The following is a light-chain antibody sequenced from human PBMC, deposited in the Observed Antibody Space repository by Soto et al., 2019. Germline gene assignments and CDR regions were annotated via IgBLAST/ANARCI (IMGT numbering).Light chain of an antibody. CDR2: SVS. Sequence: EIVMTQSPATLSVSPGERATLSCRASQSISTELAWYQQKPGQPPRLLIYSVSTRATGVPARFTGSGSGSEFTLTISGLQSEDFAVYYCHQGHNWPLTFGQGTRLEI. CDR1: QSISTE. J-gene: IGKJ2*01. V-gene: IGKV3-15*01. CDR3: HQGHNWPLT.